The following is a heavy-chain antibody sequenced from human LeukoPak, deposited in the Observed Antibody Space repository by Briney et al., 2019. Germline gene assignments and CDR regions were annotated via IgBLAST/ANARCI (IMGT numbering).Heavy chain of an antibody. V-gene: IGHV1-8*01. Sequence: ASVKVSCKASGYTFNDFDINWARQAPGQGLEWMGWMSPVSGIGGSAQRFQGRVTLTRDTSISTAYMEVSSLRSEDTAVYYCARPAMVRGVIIVNYYGMDVWGQGTTVTVSS. D-gene: IGHD3-10*01. CDR1: GYTFNDFD. J-gene: IGHJ6*02. CDR2: MSPVSGIG. CDR3: ARPAMVRGVIIVNYYGMDV.